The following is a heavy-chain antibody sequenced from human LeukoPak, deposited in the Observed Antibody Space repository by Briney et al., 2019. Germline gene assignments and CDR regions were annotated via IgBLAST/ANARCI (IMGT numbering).Heavy chain of an antibody. Sequence: ASVKVSCKASGYTFTSYGISWVRQAPGQGLEWMGWISAYNGNTNYAQKLQGRVTMTTDTSTSTAYMELRSLRSDDTAVYYCARTNEWLRLKAVAGTGPPYDYGGQGPLVPVPS. J-gene: IGHJ4*02. CDR2: ISAYNGNT. CDR3: ARTNEWLRLKAVAGTGPPYDY. V-gene: IGHV1-18*01. D-gene: IGHD5-12*01. CDR1: GYTFTSYG.